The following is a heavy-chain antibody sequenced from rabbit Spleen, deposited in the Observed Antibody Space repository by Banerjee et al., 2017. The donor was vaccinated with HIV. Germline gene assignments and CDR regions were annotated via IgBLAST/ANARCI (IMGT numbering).Heavy chain of an antibody. D-gene: IGHD7-1*01. J-gene: IGHJ4*01. Sequence: EQLEESGGGLVKPEGSLTLTCKASGVSLNDKDVMCWVRQAPGKGLEWIACIYAGSSGSTYYASWAKGRFTISKTSSTTVTLQMTSLTAADTATYFCARDRAGFGTDDGTFNLWGPGTLVTVS. V-gene: IGHV1S45*01. CDR3: ARDRAGFGTDDGTFNL. CDR1: GVSLNDKDV. CDR2: IYAGSSGST.